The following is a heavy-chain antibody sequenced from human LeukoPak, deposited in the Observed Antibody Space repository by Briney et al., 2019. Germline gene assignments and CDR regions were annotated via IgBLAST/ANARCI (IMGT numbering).Heavy chain of an antibody. CDR2: INHNGNVN. V-gene: IGHV3-7*03. Sequence: GGSLRLSCAASGFTFSSYWMNWARQAPGKGLEWVASINHNGNVNYYVDSVKGRFTISRDNTKNSLYLQMNSLRAEDTAVFYCARDQYDTWSRRGNFDSWGQGTLVIVSS. J-gene: IGHJ4*02. CDR1: GFTFSSYW. D-gene: IGHD3-3*01. CDR3: ARDQYDTWSRRGNFDS.